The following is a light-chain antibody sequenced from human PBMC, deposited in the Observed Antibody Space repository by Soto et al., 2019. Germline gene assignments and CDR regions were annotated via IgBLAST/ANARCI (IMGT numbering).Light chain of an antibody. CDR1: QDIAIY. CDR3: QQYNSYPWT. CDR2: AAS. V-gene: IGKV1-9*01. Sequence: IQLTQSPSSLSASVGDRVTITCRASQDIAIYLAWYQQKPGEAPKLLIYAASTLYGGVPSRFSGSGSGTEFTLTINSLQPEDFATYYCQQYNSYPWTFGQGTKVDIK. J-gene: IGKJ1*01.